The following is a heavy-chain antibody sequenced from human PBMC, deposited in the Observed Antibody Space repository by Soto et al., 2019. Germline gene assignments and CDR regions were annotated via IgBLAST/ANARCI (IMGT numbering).Heavy chain of an antibody. CDR3: GKLPQYETLTGYLNYFDY. J-gene: IGHJ4*02. CDR1: GFTFSSYA. Sequence: EVQLLESGGGLVQPGGSLRLSCAASGFTFSSYAMSWVRQAPGKGLEWVSSVSGSGGSTYYADSVKGRFTISRDNSKNTVYLQMNSLRAEDTAVYLCGKLPQYETLTGYLNYFDYWGPGILVTVSS. D-gene: IGHD3-9*01. V-gene: IGHV3-23*01. CDR2: VSGSGGST.